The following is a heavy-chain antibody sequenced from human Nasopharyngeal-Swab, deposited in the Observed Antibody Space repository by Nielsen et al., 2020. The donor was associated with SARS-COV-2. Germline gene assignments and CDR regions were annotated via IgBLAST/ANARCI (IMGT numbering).Heavy chain of an antibody. CDR2: IKQDGSDK. V-gene: IGHV3-7*01. CDR3: GRGGKLGALDI. J-gene: IGHJ3*02. D-gene: IGHD3-16*01. Sequence: GGSLRLSCAASGLTFTNSWMSWVRQAPGKGLEWVAKIKQDGSDKYYVDSVKGRFTISRDNAKNSLELQMNSLRVEDTAVYYCGRGGKLGALDIWGQGTMVTVSS. CDR1: GLTFTNSW.